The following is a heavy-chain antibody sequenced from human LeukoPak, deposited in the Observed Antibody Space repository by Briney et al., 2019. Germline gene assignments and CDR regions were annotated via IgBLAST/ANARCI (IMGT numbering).Heavy chain of an antibody. Sequence: GASVKVSCKASGYTFTAYYIHWVRQAPGQGLEWMGWINPNSGGTDYAQKFQGRVTMTRDTSISTAYMELSRLRSDDTAVYYCARGIAVRPSHWFDPWGQGTLVTVSS. D-gene: IGHD3-10*01. CDR3: ARGIAVRPSHWFDP. CDR2: INPNSGGT. J-gene: IGHJ5*02. V-gene: IGHV1-2*02. CDR1: GYTFTAYY.